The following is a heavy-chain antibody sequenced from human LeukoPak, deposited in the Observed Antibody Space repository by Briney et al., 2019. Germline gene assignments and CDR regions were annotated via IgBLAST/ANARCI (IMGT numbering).Heavy chain of an antibody. J-gene: IGHJ4*02. Sequence: GSLRLSCAASGFSVSSNYMSWVRQAPGKGLEWVSVIYSGGSTYYADSVKGRFTISRDNSKNTLYLQMNSLRAEDTAVYYCARGIAAAAEFDYWGQGTLVTVSS. CDR3: ARGIAAAAEFDY. CDR2: IYSGGST. V-gene: IGHV3-53*01. D-gene: IGHD6-13*01. CDR1: GFSVSSNY.